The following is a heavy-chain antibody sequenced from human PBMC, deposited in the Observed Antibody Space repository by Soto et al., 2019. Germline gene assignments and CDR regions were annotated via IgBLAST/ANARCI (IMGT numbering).Heavy chain of an antibody. CDR2: IYYSGST. V-gene: IGHV4-31*03. CDR3: ASWYNWNYAGLDY. J-gene: IGHJ4*02. D-gene: IGHD1-7*01. Sequence: QVQLQESGPGLVKPSQTLSLTCTVSGGSISSGGYYWSWIRQHPGKGLEWIGYIYYSGSTYYNPSLQSRVTRAVDTSKNQFSLKLSSVTAADTAVYYCASWYNWNYAGLDYWGQGTLVTVSS. CDR1: GGSISSGGYY.